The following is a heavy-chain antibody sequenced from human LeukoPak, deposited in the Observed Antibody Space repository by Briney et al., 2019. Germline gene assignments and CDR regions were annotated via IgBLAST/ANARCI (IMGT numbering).Heavy chain of an antibody. CDR3: ARGPTGSSSWFDY. CDR1: GGSISSYY. J-gene: IGHJ4*02. Sequence: SETLSLTCTVSGGSISSYYWTWIRQTAGKELEYVGRIYSSGNTNYNPSLKSRVTMSLDTSKNQFSLQLSSVTAADTAVYYCARGPTGSSSWFDYWGQGTLVTVSS. CDR2: IYSSGNT. D-gene: IGHD6-13*01. V-gene: IGHV4-4*07.